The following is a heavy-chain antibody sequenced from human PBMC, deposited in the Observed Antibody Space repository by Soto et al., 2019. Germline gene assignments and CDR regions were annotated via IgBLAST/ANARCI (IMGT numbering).Heavy chain of an antibody. D-gene: IGHD1-1*01. CDR1: GFTFSDYG. Sequence: GGSLRLSCAASGFTFSDYGMSWVRQAPGKGLEGVANINQDGSQKNYVDSGKGRFTISRDNAKNSLYLQMNGLRVEDTAIYYCARTGRTSRSLTYWGQGTLVTVSS. J-gene: IGHJ4*02. V-gene: IGHV3-7*01. CDR3: ARTGRTSRSLTY. CDR2: INQDGSQK.